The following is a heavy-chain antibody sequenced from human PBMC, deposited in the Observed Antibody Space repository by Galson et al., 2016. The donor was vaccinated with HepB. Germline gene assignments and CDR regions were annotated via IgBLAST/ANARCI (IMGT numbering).Heavy chain of an antibody. J-gene: IGHJ4*02. CDR3: HAYLFRSTKMALDY. V-gene: IGHV3-15*07. CDR2: IKGKTDAGST. D-gene: IGHD2-21*01. CDR1: GFTFSNIW. Sequence: SLRLSCAASGFTFSNIWMNWVRQAPGRGLEWVARIKGKTDAGSTDYAAPVNGRFTISRDDSKDTRFLQLTRLNTEDTGVYYCHAYLFRSTKMALDYWGQGTLVTVSS.